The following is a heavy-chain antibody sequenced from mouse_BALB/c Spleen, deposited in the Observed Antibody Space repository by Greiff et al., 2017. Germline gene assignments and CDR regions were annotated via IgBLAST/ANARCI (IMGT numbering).Heavy chain of an antibody. V-gene: IGHV1-69*02. CDR3: TKGDYPYAMGH. CDR2: IYPSDSYT. Sequence: QVQLQQPGAELVRPGASVKLSCKASGYTFTSYWINWVKQRPGQGLEWIGNIYPSDSYTNYNQKFKDKATLTVDKSSSTAYMQLSSPTSEDSAVYYCTKGDYPYAMGHRGRGTSVTVSS. J-gene: IGHJ4*01. CDR1: GYTFTSYW. D-gene: IGHD5-5*01.